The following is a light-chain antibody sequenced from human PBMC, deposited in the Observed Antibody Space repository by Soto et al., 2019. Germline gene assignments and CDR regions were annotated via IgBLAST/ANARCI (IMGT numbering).Light chain of an antibody. Sequence: DRVMTQSPATLSASPGERVSLSCRASQSVNNNLAWYQQKPGQAPRLLIYGESTRAPGIPARFSGSGSGTDFTLTISSLESEDFALYYCQQYDNRPPSTFGQGTRLEIK. CDR1: QSVNNN. CDR2: GES. V-gene: IGKV3D-15*01. J-gene: IGKJ5*01. CDR3: QQYDNRPPST.